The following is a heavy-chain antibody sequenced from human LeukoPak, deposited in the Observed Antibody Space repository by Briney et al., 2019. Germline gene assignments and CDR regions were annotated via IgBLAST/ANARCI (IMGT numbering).Heavy chain of an antibody. CDR3: VKLGCSGGSCYRAGVY. D-gene: IGHD2-15*01. CDR1: GFTFSSYA. CDR2: SSSNGGST. Sequence: GGSLRLSCSASGFTFSSYAMHWVRQAPGKGLEYVSASSSNGGSTYYADSVKGRFTISRDNSKNTLYLQMSSLRAEDTAVYYCVKLGCSGGSCYRAGVYWGQGTLVTVSS. V-gene: IGHV3-64D*06. J-gene: IGHJ4*02.